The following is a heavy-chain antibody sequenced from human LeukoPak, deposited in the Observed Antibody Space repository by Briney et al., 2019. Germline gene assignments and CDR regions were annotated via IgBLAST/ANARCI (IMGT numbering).Heavy chain of an antibody. CDR2: IYHSGST. V-gene: IGHV4-38-2*02. D-gene: IGHD3-22*01. J-gene: IGHJ4*02. Sequence: PSETLSLTCIVSGYSISSGYYWGWIRQPPGKGLEWIGSIYHSGSTYYNPSLKSRVSISIDTSKNQFSLKLSSVTAADTAVYYCARGLDSSGYYYVYWGQGTLVTVSS. CDR3: ARGLDSSGYYYVY. CDR1: GYSISSGYY.